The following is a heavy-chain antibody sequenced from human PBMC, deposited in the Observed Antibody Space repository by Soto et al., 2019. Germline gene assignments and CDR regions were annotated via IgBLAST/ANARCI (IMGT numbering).Heavy chain of an antibody. D-gene: IGHD2-2*01. CDR3: AIFPQDPYCSSTSCSPDAFDI. CDR2: IWYDGSNK. CDR1: GFTFSSYG. Sequence: QVQLVESGGGVVQPGRSLRLSCAASGFTFSSYGMHWVRQAPGKGLEWVAVIWYDGSNKYYADSVKGRFTISRDNSKNTLYLPMNSLRAEDTAVYYCAIFPQDPYCSSTSCSPDAFDIWGQGTMVTVSS. V-gene: IGHV3-33*01. J-gene: IGHJ3*02.